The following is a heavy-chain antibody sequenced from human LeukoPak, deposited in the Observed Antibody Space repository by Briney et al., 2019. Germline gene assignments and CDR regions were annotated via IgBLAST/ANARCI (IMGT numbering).Heavy chain of an antibody. CDR3: ARDQWSTVTHGLYFDY. Sequence: ASVKVSCKASGYTFTSYAMHWVRQAPGQRLEWMGWINAGNGNTKYSQKFQGRVTITRDTSASTAYMELSSLRFEDTAVYYCARDQWSTVTHGLYFDYWGQGTLVTVSS. D-gene: IGHD4-17*01. CDR2: INAGNGNT. J-gene: IGHJ4*02. V-gene: IGHV1-3*01. CDR1: GYTFTSYA.